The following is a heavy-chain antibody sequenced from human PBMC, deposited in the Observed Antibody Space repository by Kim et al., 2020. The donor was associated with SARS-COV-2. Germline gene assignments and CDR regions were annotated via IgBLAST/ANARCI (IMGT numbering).Heavy chain of an antibody. CDR2: YTGGST. CDR3: VTLVLLV. J-gene: IGHJ4*02. D-gene: IGHD3-10*01. Sequence: YTGGSTYHADSVKGRFTRSRDNSKNTLYLQMSSLSAEDTTVYYCVTLVLLVWGQGTLVTVSS. V-gene: IGHV3-53*01.